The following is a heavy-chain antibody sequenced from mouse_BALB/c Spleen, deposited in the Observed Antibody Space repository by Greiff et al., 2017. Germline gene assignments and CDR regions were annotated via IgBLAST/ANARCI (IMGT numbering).Heavy chain of an antibody. Sequence: LQQPVSELVRPGASVKLSCKASGYTFTSYWMHWVKQRPGQGLEWIGNIYPGSGSTNYDEKFKSKATLTVDTSSSTAYMQLSSLTSEDSAVYYCTRERDYGYDYFDYWGQGTTLTVSS. D-gene: IGHD1-2*01. V-gene: IGHV1S22*01. CDR2: IYPGSGST. J-gene: IGHJ2*01. CDR1: GYTFTSYW. CDR3: TRERDYGYDYFDY.